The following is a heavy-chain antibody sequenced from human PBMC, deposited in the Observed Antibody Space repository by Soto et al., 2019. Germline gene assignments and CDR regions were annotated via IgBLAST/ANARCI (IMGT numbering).Heavy chain of an antibody. D-gene: IGHD6-13*01. CDR2: ITGSGGST. V-gene: IGHV3-23*01. Sequence: GGSLRLSYAASGFTFSNYAMIWFRHVLGKGLEWVSDITGSGGSTYYVDSVKGRFTISRDNAKNSLYLQMNSLRDEDTAVYYCAKVPQQLIVYFDYWGQRTQVTVSS. CDR1: GFTFSNYA. CDR3: AKVPQQLIVYFDY. J-gene: IGHJ4*02.